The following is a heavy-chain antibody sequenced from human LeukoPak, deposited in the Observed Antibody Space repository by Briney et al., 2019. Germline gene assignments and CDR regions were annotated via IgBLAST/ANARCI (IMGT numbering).Heavy chain of an antibody. D-gene: IGHD2-15*01. CDR1: GFIFSSQT. CDR3: AKDPLLRLGYFQH. Sequence: GGSLRLSCAASGFIFSSQTMNWVRQAPDKGLEWVAVISYDGSSKYYADSVKGRFTISRDNSKNTLYLQMNSLRAEDTAVYYCAKDPLLRLGYFQHWGQGTLVTVSS. J-gene: IGHJ1*01. CDR2: ISYDGSSK. V-gene: IGHV3-30*04.